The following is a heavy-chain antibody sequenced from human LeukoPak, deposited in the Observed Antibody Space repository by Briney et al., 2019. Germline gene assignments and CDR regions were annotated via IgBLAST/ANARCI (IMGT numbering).Heavy chain of an antibody. Sequence: GESLKISCKGSGYSSPTYWIGWVRQMPGKGLEWMGIIYPDDSDTRYSPSFQGQVTISADKSISTAYLQWSSLKASDTAMYFCARMQVTYDYDSRGPTYFDYWGQGTLVTVAS. J-gene: IGHJ4*02. CDR2: IYPDDSDT. D-gene: IGHD3-22*01. CDR3: ARMQVTYDYDSRGPTYFDY. CDR1: GYSSPTYW. V-gene: IGHV5-51*01.